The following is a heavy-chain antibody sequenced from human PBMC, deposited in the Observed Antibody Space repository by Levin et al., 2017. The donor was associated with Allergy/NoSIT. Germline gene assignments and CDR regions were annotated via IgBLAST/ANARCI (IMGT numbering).Heavy chain of an antibody. Sequence: SETLSLTCTVSGGSISSSSYYWGWIRQPPGKGLEWIGSIYYSGSTYYNPSLKSRVTISVDTSKNQFSLKLSSVTAADTAVYYCARHLRIGRITMIVVVPRAFDIWGQGTMVTVSS. CDR2: IYYSGST. J-gene: IGHJ3*02. D-gene: IGHD3-22*01. V-gene: IGHV4-39*01. CDR3: ARHLRIGRITMIVVVPRAFDI. CDR1: GGSISSSSYY.